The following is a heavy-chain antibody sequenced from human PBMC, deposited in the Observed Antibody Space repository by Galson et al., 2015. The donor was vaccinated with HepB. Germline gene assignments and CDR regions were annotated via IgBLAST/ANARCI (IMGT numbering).Heavy chain of an antibody. V-gene: IGHV3-30-3*01. Sequence: SLRLSCAASGFTFSSYAMHWVRQAPGKGLEWVAVISYDGSNKYYADSVKGRFTISRDNSRNTLYLQMNSLRAEDTAVYYCARGVVVAATVDYWGQGTLVTISS. D-gene: IGHD2-15*01. CDR3: ARGVVVAATVDY. J-gene: IGHJ4*02. CDR1: GFTFSSYA. CDR2: ISYDGSNK.